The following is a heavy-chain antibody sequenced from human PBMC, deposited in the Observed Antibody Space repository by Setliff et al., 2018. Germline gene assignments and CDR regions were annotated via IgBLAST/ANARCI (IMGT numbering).Heavy chain of an antibody. CDR1: GGSISSSSYY. Sequence: SETLSLTCTVSGGSISSSSYYWGWIRQPPGKGLEWIGTIYYSGSTYYNPSLKSRVTISVDASKNQFFLKLTSVTAADTAVYYCAHSTTFDLHHDYWGQGALVTVSS. D-gene: IGHD3-9*01. V-gene: IGHV4-39*07. J-gene: IGHJ4*02. CDR3: AHSTTFDLHHDY. CDR2: IYYSGST.